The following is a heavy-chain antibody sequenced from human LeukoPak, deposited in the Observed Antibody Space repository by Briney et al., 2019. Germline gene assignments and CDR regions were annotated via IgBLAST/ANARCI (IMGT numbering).Heavy chain of an antibody. Sequence: PSETLSLTCTVSGRSISSSSYYWGWIRQPPGKGLEWIGSIYYSGSTYYNPSLKSRVTISVDTSKNQFSLKLTSVTAADTAVYYCARSRGYSYGTTFLDYWGQGTLVTVSS. V-gene: IGHV4-39*07. J-gene: IGHJ4*02. CDR1: GRSISSSSYY. CDR3: ARSRGYSYGTTFLDY. CDR2: IYYSGST. D-gene: IGHD5-18*01.